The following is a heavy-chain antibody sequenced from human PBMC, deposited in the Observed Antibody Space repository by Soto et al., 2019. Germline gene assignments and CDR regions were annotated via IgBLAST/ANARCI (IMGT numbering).Heavy chain of an antibody. V-gene: IGHV4-34*01. J-gene: IGHJ6*02. D-gene: IGHD5-12*01. Sequence: PSWNLSLTCAVYGGSFSGYYWSWIRRPPGKGIEWIQESNHSRSNNYNPSLKSRITISVDKSKNEISLKRSSVTSADRAVYYCASGEKWLRLAPFDFYYAMDAWGQRPTVTVTS. CDR3: ASGEKWLRLAPFDFYYAMDA. CDR2: SNHSRSN. CDR1: GGSFSGYY.